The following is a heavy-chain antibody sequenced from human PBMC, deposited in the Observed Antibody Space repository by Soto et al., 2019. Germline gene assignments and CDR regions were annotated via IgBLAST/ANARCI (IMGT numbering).Heavy chain of an antibody. CDR2: IKSKAVGETI. CDR3: CDLEGAYFGMDV. V-gene: IGHV3-15*01. J-gene: IGHJ6*02. D-gene: IGHD2-21*01. CDR1: KVTAW. Sequence: EVQLVASGGGLVKPGGSLRLSCGASKVTAWMSWVRQAPGTGLEWVGRIKSKAVGETIDYAAPVQGRFTISRDDSKDMVYLEMNSLKIEDTAVYFCCDLEGAYFGMDVWGPGTTVIVSS.